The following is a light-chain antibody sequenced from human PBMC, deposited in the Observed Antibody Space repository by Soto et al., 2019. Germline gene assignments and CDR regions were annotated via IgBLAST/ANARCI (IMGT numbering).Light chain of an antibody. CDR2: GAS. Sequence: DIQMTQSPSSLSASVGDRVTITCRASQSISRYLHWYHQQPGKGPKVLIYGASSLQSGVSSRFSGSASGTDFTLTISSVRPEDLGSFYCQQTFNSPITFGQGTRLEIK. CDR1: QSISRY. CDR3: QQTFNSPIT. V-gene: IGKV1-39*01. J-gene: IGKJ5*01.